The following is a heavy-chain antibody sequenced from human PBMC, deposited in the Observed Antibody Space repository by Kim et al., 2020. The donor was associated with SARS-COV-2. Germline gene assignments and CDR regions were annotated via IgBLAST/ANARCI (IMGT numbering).Heavy chain of an antibody. V-gene: IGHV5-51*01. Sequence: GESLKISCKGSGYSFTSYWIGWVRQMPGKGLEWMGIIYPGDSDTRYSPSFQGQVTISADKSISTAYLQWSSLKASDTAMYYCARQEPLSRGPYYYYGMDVWGQGTTVTVSS. CDR2: IYPGDSDT. CDR1: GYSFTSYW. J-gene: IGHJ6*02. CDR3: ARQEPLSRGPYYYYGMDV.